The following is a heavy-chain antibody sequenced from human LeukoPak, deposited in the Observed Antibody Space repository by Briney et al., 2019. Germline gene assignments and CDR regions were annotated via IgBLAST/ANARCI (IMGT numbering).Heavy chain of an antibody. CDR3: ARGRGGYSYGYSGLGYYFDY. V-gene: IGHV4-34*01. D-gene: IGHD5-18*01. J-gene: IGHJ4*02. CDR1: GGSFSGYY. Sequence: SETLSLTCAVYGGSFSGYYWSWIRQPPGKGLEWIGEINHSGSTNYNPSLKNRVTISVDTSKNQFSLKLSSVTAADTAVYYCARGRGGYSYGYSGLGYYFDYWGQGTLVTVSS. CDR2: INHSGST.